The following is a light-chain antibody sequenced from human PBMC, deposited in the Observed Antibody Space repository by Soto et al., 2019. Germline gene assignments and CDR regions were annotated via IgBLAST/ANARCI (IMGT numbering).Light chain of an antibody. Sequence: DIQMTQSPSSLSASVGDRVTITCQASQNINNYLNWYQQKPGRAPKLLIYDASNLEAGVPSRFRGSGSGTDFTFTISRLQPEDIATYYCQQTNTAPWTFGQGTKVDIK. V-gene: IGKV1-33*01. J-gene: IGKJ1*01. CDR2: DAS. CDR3: QQTNTAPWT. CDR1: QNINNY.